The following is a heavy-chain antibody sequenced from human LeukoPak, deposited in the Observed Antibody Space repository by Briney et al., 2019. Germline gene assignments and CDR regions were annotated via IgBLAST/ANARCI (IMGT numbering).Heavy chain of an antibody. CDR2: ISYDGSNK. Sequence: GGSLRLSCAASGFTFSSYGMHWVRQAPGKGLDGVAVISYDGSNKYYADSVKGRLTISRDNSKNTLYLQMNSLRAEDTAVYYCAKSGYGSGSSLPYWGQGTLVTVSS. J-gene: IGHJ4*02. CDR1: GFTFSSYG. D-gene: IGHD3-10*01. CDR3: AKSGYGSGSSLPY. V-gene: IGHV3-30*18.